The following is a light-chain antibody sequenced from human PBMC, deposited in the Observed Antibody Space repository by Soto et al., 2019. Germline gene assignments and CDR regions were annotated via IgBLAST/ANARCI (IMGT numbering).Light chain of an antibody. V-gene: IGLV2-8*01. Sequence: QSALTQPPSASGSPGQSVTISCTGTSSDIGAYNYVSWYQQYPGKAPKLMIYEVSKRPSGVPDRFSGSKYGNTASLTVSGLPATNEAQYYFTSSAGRDSWVFGGGTKLTVL. CDR1: SSDIGAYNY. J-gene: IGLJ3*02. CDR3: TSSAGRDSWV. CDR2: EVS.